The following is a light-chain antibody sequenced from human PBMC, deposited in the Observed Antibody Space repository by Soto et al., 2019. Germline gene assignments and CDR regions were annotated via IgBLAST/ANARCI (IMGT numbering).Light chain of an antibody. CDR1: SSNIGSNT. J-gene: IGLJ2*01. CDR3: AAWDDSLRGLE. CDR2: NNS. Sequence: QSVLTQPPSASGTPGQMVTISCSGSSSNIGSNTVNWYRQLPGMAPKLLIYNNSQRPSGVPDRFSGSKSGTSASLAISGLQSEDEADYYCAAWDDSLRGLEFGGGTKVTVL. V-gene: IGLV1-44*01.